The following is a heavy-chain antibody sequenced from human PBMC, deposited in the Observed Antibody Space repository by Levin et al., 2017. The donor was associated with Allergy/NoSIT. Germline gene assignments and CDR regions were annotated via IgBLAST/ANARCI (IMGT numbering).Heavy chain of an antibody. D-gene: IGHD1-26*01. CDR1: GFTFRSYA. CDR2: ISGDGDDT. J-gene: IGHJ4*02. Sequence: QSGGSLRLSCAASGFTFRSYAMSWVRQAPGKGLEWVSGISGDGDDTYYADSVKGRFTISRDNSKNTVYLQMNRLSAGDAAVYYCAKPSGSYWSFHYWGQGTLVTVSS. V-gene: IGHV3-23*01. CDR3: AKPSGSYWSFHY.